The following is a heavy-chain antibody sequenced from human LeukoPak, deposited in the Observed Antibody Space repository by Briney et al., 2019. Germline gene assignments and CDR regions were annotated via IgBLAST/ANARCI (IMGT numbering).Heavy chain of an antibody. J-gene: IGHJ6*02. CDR3: ARDFGATDEQYYYYYGMDV. CDR2: IYYSGST. CDR1: GGSISSYY. D-gene: IGHD3-16*01. V-gene: IGHV4-59*01. Sequence: SETLSLTCTVSGGSISSYYWSWIRQPPGKGLEWIGYIYYSGSTNYNPSLKSRVTISVDTSKNQFSLKLSSVTAADTAVYYCARDFGATDEQYYYYYGMDVWGQGTTVTVSS.